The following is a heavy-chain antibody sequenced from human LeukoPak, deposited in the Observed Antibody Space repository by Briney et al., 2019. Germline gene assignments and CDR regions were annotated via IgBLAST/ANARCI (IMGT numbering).Heavy chain of an antibody. D-gene: IGHD2-21*01. CDR1: GFTFDDYA. CDR2: INWNSDSI. CDR3: AKDSWVDWAESQDAFDI. Sequence: GGSLRLSCAVSGFTFDDYAMHWVRQVPGKGLEWVSGINWNSDSIGYADSVKGRFTTSRDNAKNTLYLQMNSLRAEDTAVYYCAKDSWVDWAESQDAFDIWGQGTMVTVSS. V-gene: IGHV3-9*01. J-gene: IGHJ3*02.